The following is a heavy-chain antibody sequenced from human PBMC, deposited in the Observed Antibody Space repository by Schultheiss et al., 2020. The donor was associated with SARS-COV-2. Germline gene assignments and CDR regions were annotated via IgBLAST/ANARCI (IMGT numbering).Heavy chain of an antibody. CDR2: VSWNGSRT. Sequence: GGSLRLSCAASGFTFSSYSMNWVRQAPGKGLEWVSGVSWNGSRTHYADSVKGRFIISRDNSRNTLYLQINSLRAEDTAVYYCARDTVTTVRPSWYFDLWGRGTLVTVSS. D-gene: IGHD4-17*01. J-gene: IGHJ2*01. CDR1: GFTFSSYS. V-gene: IGHV3-19*01. CDR3: ARDTVTTVRPSWYFDL.